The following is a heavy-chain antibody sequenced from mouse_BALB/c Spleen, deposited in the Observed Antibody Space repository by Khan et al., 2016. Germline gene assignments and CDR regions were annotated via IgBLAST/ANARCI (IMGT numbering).Heavy chain of an antibody. D-gene: IGHD1-1*01. CDR2: ISCYNGAT. CDR1: GYSFTGYY. CDR3: ARGDYYGYYAMDY. J-gene: IGHJ4*01. Sequence: LVKTGASVKISCKASGYSFTGYYIHWVKQSHGKGLEGCGYISCYNGATNYNHKLRGRATFTVDTSSSKSYLQFNSLTTEDSAVYYCARGDYYGYYAMDYWGQGTSVTVSS. V-gene: IGHV1S34*01.